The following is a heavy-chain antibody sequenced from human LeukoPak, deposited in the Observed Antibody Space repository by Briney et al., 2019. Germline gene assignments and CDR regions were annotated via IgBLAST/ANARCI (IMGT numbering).Heavy chain of an antibody. D-gene: IGHD3-10*01. V-gene: IGHV3-23*01. CDR1: GFTFSSYA. CDR3: AKGLHGPLWFGGNDY. CDR2: ISGSGGST. J-gene: IGHJ4*02. Sequence: GGSLRLSCAASGFTFSSYAMSWVRQASGKGLEWVSAISGSGGSTYYADSVKGRFTISRDNSKNTLYLQMNSLRAEDTAVYYCAKGLHGPLWFGGNDYWGQGTLVTVSS.